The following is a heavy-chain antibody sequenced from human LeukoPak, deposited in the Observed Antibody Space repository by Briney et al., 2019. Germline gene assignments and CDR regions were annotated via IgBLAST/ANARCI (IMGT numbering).Heavy chain of an antibody. CDR1: GFTFSSYG. CDR2: MQYDGSNK. V-gene: IGHV3-30*02. J-gene: IGHJ4*02. Sequence: GGPLRLSCAASGFTFSSYGMHWVRQAPGKGLEWVAFMQYDGSNKYYADSVKGRFTISKDNSKNTLYLQMNSLRAEDTAVYYCAKYGPVWEPPGGDYWGEGSLVTVSS. CDR3: AKYGPVWEPPGGDY. D-gene: IGHD1-26*01.